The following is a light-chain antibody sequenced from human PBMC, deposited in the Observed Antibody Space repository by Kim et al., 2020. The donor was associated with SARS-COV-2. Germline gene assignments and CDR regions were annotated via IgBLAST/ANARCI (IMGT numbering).Light chain of an antibody. CDR1: RDISNC. CDR3: QQYDSPLFT. CDR2: DAS. V-gene: IGKV1-33*01. Sequence: DIQMTQSPSSLSASVGDRVTITCQASRDISNCLSWYQHKPGKAPKLLIYDASNLETGVPSRFSGSGSGTDFSFTISSLQPEDIATYYCQQYDSPLFTFGPGTKVDIK. J-gene: IGKJ3*01.